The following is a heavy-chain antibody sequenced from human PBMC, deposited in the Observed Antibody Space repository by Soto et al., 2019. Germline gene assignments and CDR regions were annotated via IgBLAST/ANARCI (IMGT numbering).Heavy chain of an antibody. Sequence: QVQLQESGPGLVKPSQTLSLTCTVSGGSISSGGYYWSWIRQHPGKGLEWIGYIYYSGSTYYNPSLKSRVTRSVDTSKNQFSLKLSSVTAADTAVYYCARVTLGYCISTSCYGPYYYYGMDVWGQGTTVTVSS. D-gene: IGHD2-2*03. CDR1: GGSISSGGYY. J-gene: IGHJ6*02. V-gene: IGHV4-31*03. CDR3: ARVTLGYCISTSCYGPYYYYGMDV. CDR2: IYYSGST.